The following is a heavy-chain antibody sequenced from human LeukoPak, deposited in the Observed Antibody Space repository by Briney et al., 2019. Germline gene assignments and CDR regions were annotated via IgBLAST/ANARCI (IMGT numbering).Heavy chain of an antibody. D-gene: IGHD2/OR15-2a*01. CDR1: GFTSCDFS. V-gene: IGHV3-43*02. CDR2: ISGDGSVT. CDR3: PKGNNSLSYTFDY. Sequence: GGSLRLSCAASGFTSCDFSMGWGRQDPREGLGWGSLISGDGSVTHYADSVKGRFTISRDNSKSTLYMHMCSLRIEDPAFYTFPKGNNSLSYTFDYWGQGALVTVSS. J-gene: IGHJ4*02.